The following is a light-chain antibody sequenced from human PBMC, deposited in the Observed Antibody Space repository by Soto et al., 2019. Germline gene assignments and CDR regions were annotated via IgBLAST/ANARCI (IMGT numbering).Light chain of an antibody. CDR3: YSTADNNWV. CDR2: KDS. Sequence: SYELTQSSSVSVSPGQTARITCSGDVLAKKHARWLQQKPGQAPVVLLYKDSERPPGIPERFSGSSSGTTVTLTISGARVDDEADYYCYSTADNNWVFGGGTKLTVL. CDR1: VLAKKH. J-gene: IGLJ3*02. V-gene: IGLV3-27*01.